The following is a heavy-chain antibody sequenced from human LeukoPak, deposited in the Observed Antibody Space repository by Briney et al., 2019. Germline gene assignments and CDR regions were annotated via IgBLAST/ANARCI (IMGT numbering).Heavy chain of an antibody. CDR2: ISYDGSNN. D-gene: IGHD6-13*01. CDR3: ARVRYSSSWYLAY. V-gene: IGHV3-30-3*01. CDR1: GFTFSSYA. Sequence: GGSLRLSCAASGFTFSSYAMHWVRQAPGKGLEWVAVISYDGSNNYYADSVKGRFTISRDNSKNTLYLQMNSLRAEDTAVYYCARVRYSSSWYLAYWGQGPLVTVSS. J-gene: IGHJ4*02.